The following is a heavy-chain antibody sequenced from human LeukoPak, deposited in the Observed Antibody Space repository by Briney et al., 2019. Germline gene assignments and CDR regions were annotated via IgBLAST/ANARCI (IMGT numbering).Heavy chain of an antibody. D-gene: IGHD3-9*01. CDR3: TREIRYFDWFQADY. V-gene: IGHV3-49*01. Sequence: GRSLRLSCTASGFTFGDHSVSWFRQAPGKGLEWVGFIRSKAYGGTAEYTASVKGRFTISRDDSKSVAYLQMDSLKTEDTAVYYCTREIRYFDWFQADYWGQGTLVTVSS. CDR2: IRSKAYGGTA. J-gene: IGHJ4*02. CDR1: GFTFGDHS.